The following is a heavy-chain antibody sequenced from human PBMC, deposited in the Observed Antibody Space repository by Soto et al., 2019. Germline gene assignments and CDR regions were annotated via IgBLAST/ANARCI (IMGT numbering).Heavy chain of an antibody. J-gene: IGHJ4*02. CDR2: IYSDGST. Sequence: EVQLVESGGGLVQPGGSLRLSCVASGFTVSSNYMSWVRQAPGKGLECVSLIYSDGSTDHADSVKDRFTISRDNPMNILYLQMSSLRAEATAVYYCARRTGSGAFDYWGQGTLVTVSS. CDR3: ARRTGSGAFDY. V-gene: IGHV3-66*01. CDR1: GFTVSSNY. D-gene: IGHD2-8*02.